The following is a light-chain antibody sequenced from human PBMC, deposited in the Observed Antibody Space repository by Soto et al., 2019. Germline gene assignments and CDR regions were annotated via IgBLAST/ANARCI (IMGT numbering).Light chain of an antibody. CDR3: CSYAASFWV. CDR1: SNDVGAYNF. J-gene: IGLJ3*02. V-gene: IGLV2-11*01. Sequence: SALTQPRSVSGSPGQSVTISCAGTSNDVGAYNFVSWYQQHPGKAPKLIIYAVIKRPSGVPDRFSGSKSGNTASLTISGLQTEDEADYYCCSYAASFWVFGGGTKLTVL. CDR2: AVI.